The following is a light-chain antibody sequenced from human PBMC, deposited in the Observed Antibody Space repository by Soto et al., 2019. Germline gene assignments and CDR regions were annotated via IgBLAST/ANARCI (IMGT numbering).Light chain of an antibody. J-gene: IGKJ1*01. CDR2: DAS. V-gene: IGKV1-5*01. CDR3: QQDNSYTGT. Sequence: DIQMTQSPSTLSASVGDRVTITCRASQSISSWLAWYQQKPGKAPKLLIYDASSLESGVPSRFSGSGCGTEFTLTISSLQPDDFATYFCQQDNSYTGTFGQGTKV. CDR1: QSISSW.